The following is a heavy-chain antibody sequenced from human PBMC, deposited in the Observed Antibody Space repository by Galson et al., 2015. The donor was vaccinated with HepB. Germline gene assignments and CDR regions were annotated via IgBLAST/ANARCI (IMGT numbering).Heavy chain of an antibody. V-gene: IGHV3-53*01. Sequence: SLRLSCAVSGFTGSTNYMSWVRQAPGKGLDWVSLIYGAGITRYAESVKGRFTISRDNSKNTMYLQMNSLRAEDTAVYYCTTGALFRGYHYMDGWGKGTTVTVSS. CDR2: IYGAGIT. CDR3: TTGALFRGYHYMDG. CDR1: GFTGSTNY. J-gene: IGHJ6*03. D-gene: IGHD3-10*01.